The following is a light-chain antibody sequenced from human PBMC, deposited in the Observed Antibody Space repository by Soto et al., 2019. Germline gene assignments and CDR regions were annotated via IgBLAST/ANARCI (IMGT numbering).Light chain of an antibody. CDR2: DVS. J-gene: IGLJ2*01. CDR3: SSYTSSSTPCV. V-gene: IGLV2-14*01. Sequence: QSALTQPASVSGSPGQSITISCTGTSSDVGAYNYASWYQQHPGKAPKLMIYDVSNRPSGVSNRFSGSKSGNTASRTISGLQAEDEADYYCSSYTSSSTPCVFGGGTKLTVL. CDR1: SSDVGAYNY.